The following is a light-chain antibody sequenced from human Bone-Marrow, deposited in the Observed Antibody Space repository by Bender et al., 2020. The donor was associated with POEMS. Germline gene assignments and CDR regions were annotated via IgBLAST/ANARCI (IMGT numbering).Light chain of an antibody. Sequence: SNDLTQPPSVSVSPGHTATITCSGDKLGDKHVSWYQQKPGQSPVTVMFQDRKRPSGIPERFSGSNSGNTATLTISGTQTMDEADYYCLAWDSITASFGGGTKLTVL. CDR1: KLGDKH. J-gene: IGLJ3*02. V-gene: IGLV3-1*01. CDR3: LAWDSITAS. CDR2: QDR.